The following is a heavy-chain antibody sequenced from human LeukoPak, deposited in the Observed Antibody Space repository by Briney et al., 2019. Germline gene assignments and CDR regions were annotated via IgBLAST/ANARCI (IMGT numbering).Heavy chain of an antibody. J-gene: IGHJ5*02. CDR3: AREPLGYCSSTSCSHIGELGFDP. V-gene: IGHV1-18*01. Sequence: ASVKVSCKASGYTFTSYGISWVRQAPGQGLEWMGWISAYNGNTNYAQKLQGRVTMTTDTSTSTAYMELRSLRSDDTAAYYCAREPLGYCSSTSCSHIGELGFDPWGQGTLVTVSS. CDR1: GYTFTSYG. CDR2: ISAYNGNT. D-gene: IGHD2-2*01.